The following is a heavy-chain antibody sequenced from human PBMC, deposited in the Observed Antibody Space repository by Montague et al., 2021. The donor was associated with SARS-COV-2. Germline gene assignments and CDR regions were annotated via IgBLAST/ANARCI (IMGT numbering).Heavy chain of an antibody. D-gene: IGHD5-12*01. CDR3: ARCSLDGGYSGYEVCYFDY. CDR1: GESVSGYY. CDR2: INLSGST. V-gene: IGHV4-34*01. J-gene: IGHJ4*02. Sequence: SETLSLTCAVYGESVSGYYWSWIRHPQGKGRGWIGKINLSGSTDTNPSPKIRVTLSVSTSRNQFSLDLSFVTAADTAVYYCARCSLDGGYSGYEVCYFDYWGQGTLVTVSS.